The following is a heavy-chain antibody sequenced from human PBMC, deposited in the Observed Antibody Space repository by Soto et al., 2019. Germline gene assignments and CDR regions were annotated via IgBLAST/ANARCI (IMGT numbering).Heavy chain of an antibody. V-gene: IGHV4-39*01. J-gene: IGHJ6*02. CDR1: GGSISSSSYY. CDR3: ARHGVWWLRSGGMDV. D-gene: IGHD2-8*01. Sequence: SETLSLTCTVSGGSISSSSYYWGWIRQPPGKGLEWIGSIYYSGSTYYNPSLKSRVTISVDTSKNQFSLKLSSVTAADTAVYYCARHGVWWLRSGGMDVWGQGTTVTVSS. CDR2: IYYSGST.